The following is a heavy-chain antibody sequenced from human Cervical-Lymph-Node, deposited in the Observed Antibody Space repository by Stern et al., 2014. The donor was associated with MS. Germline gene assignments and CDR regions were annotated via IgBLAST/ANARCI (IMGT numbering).Heavy chain of an antibody. J-gene: IGHJ4*02. CDR1: GYTFTSYW. CDR3: ARQRYFDY. CDR2: IFPGGSYI. V-gene: IGHV5-51*01. Sequence: EVQLVQSGPEVKRPGESLKISCQASGYTFTSYWIGGGRQMPGKGLEWIAIIFPGGSYIRYSPSFQGQVTISADKSSSTAYLQWNTLKASDTAIYYCARQRYFDYWGQGTLVTVSS.